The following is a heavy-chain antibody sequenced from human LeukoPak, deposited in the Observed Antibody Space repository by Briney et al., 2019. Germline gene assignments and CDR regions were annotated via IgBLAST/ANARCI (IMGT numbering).Heavy chain of an antibody. J-gene: IGHJ4*02. D-gene: IGHD4-23*01. V-gene: IGHV4-38-2*02. Sequence: SETLSLTCTVSGDSISNGYYWGWILQPPGKGLEWIGSIYHTGSTYYNPSLKSRVIISVDTSKNQFSLKLSSVTAADTAVYYCARGRSGYGGNSGIASCDYWGQGTLVTVSS. CDR1: GDSISNGYY. CDR3: ARGRSGYGGNSGIASCDY. CDR2: IYHTGST.